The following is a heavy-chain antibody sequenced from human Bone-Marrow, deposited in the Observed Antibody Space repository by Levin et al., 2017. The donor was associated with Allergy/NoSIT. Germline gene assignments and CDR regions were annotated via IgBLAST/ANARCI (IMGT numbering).Heavy chain of an antibody. D-gene: IGHD3-16*01. CDR2: MYDSGTT. CDR3: ARAAGGVRGFWYFDL. Sequence: PSETLSLTCDVSGVSVNSDSYLWSWVRQTPGTALEWIGNMYDSGTTKYSSSLRSRLTLSMDTSRNLLSLRLTSMTAADTAVYYCARAAGGVRGFWYFDLWGRGTLVTVSS. CDR1: GVSVNSDSYL. J-gene: IGHJ2*01. V-gene: IGHV4-61*01.